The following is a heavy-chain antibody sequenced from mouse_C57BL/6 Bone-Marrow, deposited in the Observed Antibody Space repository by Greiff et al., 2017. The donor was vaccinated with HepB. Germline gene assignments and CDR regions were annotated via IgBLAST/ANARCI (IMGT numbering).Heavy chain of an antibody. D-gene: IGHD2-5*01. J-gene: IGHJ4*01. CDR1: GYSITSGYY. V-gene: IGHV3-6*01. CDR2: ISYDGSN. Sequence: VQLKESGPGLVKPSQSLSLTCSVSGYSITSGYYWNWIRQFPGNKLEWIGYISYDGSNNYNPSLKNRISITRDTSKNQFFLKLNSVTTEDTATYYCARRGYSNSYAMDYWGQGTSVTVSS. CDR3: ARRGYSNSYAMDY.